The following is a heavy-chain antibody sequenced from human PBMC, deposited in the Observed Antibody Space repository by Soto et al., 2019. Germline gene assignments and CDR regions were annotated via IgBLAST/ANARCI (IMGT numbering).Heavy chain of an antibody. CDR3: VNRSSVADRAWLES. CDR1: GFSLSTSRAA. CDR2: VYYDDNK. D-gene: IGHD6-19*01. Sequence: QISLKESGPTVVKPTQTLTLICTFSGFSLSTSRAAVGWIRQPPGKALEWLALVYYDDNKRYSPSLKNRLTITKDTSKNQVVLTMTDVDPLDTATYYCVNRSSVADRAWLESWGQGILVTVSS. J-gene: IGHJ5*01. V-gene: IGHV2-5*02.